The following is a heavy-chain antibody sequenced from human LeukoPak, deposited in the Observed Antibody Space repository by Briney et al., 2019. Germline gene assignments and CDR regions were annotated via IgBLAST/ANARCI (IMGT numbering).Heavy chain of an antibody. CDR1: GGSISSYY. V-gene: IGHV4-59*01. CDR3: ARGTMGAVAGTSVVYWFDP. J-gene: IGHJ5*02. CDR2: IYYSGST. D-gene: IGHD6-19*01. Sequence: SETLSLTCTVSGGSISSYYWSWIRQPPGKGLEWIGYIYYSGSTNYNPSLKSRVTISVDTSKNQFSLKLSSVTAADTAVYYCARGTMGAVAGTSVVYWFDPWGQGTLVTASS.